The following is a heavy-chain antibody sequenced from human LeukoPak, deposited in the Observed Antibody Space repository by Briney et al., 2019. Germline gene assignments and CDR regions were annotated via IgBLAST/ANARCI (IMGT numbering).Heavy chain of an antibody. CDR3: ATPRGTVTTGAVY. CDR2: ISSSGIST. Sequence: SGGSLRLSCAASGXTSRSHAMSWVRQAPGKGLEWVSAISSSGISTYYADAVKGRFTISRDNSKNTLYLQMNNLRAEDTAVYYCATPRGTVTTGAVYWGQGTLVTVSS. CDR1: GXTSRSHA. J-gene: IGHJ4*02. V-gene: IGHV3-23*01. D-gene: IGHD4-17*01.